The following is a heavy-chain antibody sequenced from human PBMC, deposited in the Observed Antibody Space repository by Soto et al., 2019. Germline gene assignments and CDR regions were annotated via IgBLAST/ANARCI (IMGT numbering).Heavy chain of an antibody. CDR2: IYYSGST. Sequence: PSETLSLTCTVSGGSISSSSYYWGWIRRPPGKGLEWIGSIYYSGSTYYNPSLKSRVTISVDTSKNQFSLKLSSVTAADTAVYYCARLSGYGTNWFDPWGQGTLVTVSS. CDR3: ARLSGYGTNWFDP. V-gene: IGHV4-39*01. J-gene: IGHJ5*02. D-gene: IGHD3-22*01. CDR1: GGSISSSSYY.